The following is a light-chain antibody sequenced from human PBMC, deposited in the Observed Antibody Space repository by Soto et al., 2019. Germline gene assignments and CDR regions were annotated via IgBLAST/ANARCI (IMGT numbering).Light chain of an antibody. J-gene: IGKJ4*01. V-gene: IGKV1-33*01. CDR1: QVITTS. Sequence: DIRMTQSPSSLSASLGDRITITCQASQVITTSLSWFQQRPGKAPRLLIFDASYLEAGVPSRFSGSGSGTDFTFTISSLQPEDIATYYCQQYDNLPLTFGGGTKGDIK. CDR3: QQYDNLPLT. CDR2: DAS.